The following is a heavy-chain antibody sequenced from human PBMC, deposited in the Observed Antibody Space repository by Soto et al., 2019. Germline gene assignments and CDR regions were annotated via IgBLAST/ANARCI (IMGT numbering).Heavy chain of an antibody. J-gene: IGHJ6*02. CDR3: ARDVHIAARPGGMDV. V-gene: IGHV3-33*01. CDR2: IWYDGSNK. Sequence: PGGSLRLSCAASGFTFSSYGMHWVRQAPGKGLEWVAVIWYDGSNKYYADSVKGRFTISRDNSKNTLYLQMNSLRAEDTALYYCARDVHIAARPGGMDVWGQGTTVTVSS. CDR1: GFTFSSYG. D-gene: IGHD6-6*01.